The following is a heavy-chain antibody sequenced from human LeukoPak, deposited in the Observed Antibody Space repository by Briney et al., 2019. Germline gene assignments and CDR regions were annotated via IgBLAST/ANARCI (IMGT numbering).Heavy chain of an antibody. CDR1: GFTFSTYT. Sequence: PGGSLRLSCAASGFTFSTYTMNWVRQAPGKGLEWVSCISSGSNYIYYADSVKGRFTISRDNAKMSLYLQLDSLKTEDTAVYYCARKRSTSCHHCNWFDPWGQGTLVTVSS. CDR3: ARKRSTSCHHCNWFDP. CDR2: ISSGSNYI. J-gene: IGHJ5*02. D-gene: IGHD2-2*01. V-gene: IGHV3-21*04.